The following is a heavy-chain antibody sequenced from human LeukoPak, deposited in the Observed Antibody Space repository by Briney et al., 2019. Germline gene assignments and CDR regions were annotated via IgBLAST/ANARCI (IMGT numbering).Heavy chain of an antibody. D-gene: IGHD1-26*01. CDR3: AAPSGSFLAFCYGMDV. Sequence: ASVKVSCKVSGKSLSELSMHWVRQAPGKGLEWMGGLDPEDGEKIYAQKFQGRVTMTEDTSTDTAYMELSSLRSEDTAVYYCAAPSGSFLAFCYGMDVWGQGTTVTVSS. CDR1: GKSLSELS. J-gene: IGHJ6*02. CDR2: LDPEDGEK. V-gene: IGHV1-24*01.